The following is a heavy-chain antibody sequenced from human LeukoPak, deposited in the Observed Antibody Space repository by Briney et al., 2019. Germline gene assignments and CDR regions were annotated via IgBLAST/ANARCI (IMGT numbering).Heavy chain of an antibody. CDR2: IYYSGST. Sequence: PSETLSLTCTVSGGSISSYYWSWIRQPPGKGLEWIGSIYYSGSTYYNPSLKSRVTISVDTSKNQFSLKLSSVTAADTAVYYCARLDTSWFDPWGQGTLVTVSS. J-gene: IGHJ5*02. V-gene: IGHV4-59*05. D-gene: IGHD3-3*01. CDR3: ARLDTSWFDP. CDR1: GGSISSYY.